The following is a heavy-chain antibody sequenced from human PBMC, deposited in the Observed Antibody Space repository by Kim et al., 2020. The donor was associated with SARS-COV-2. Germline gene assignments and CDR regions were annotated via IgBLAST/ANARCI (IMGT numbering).Heavy chain of an antibody. CDR2: ISSSSSTI. CDR1: GFTFSSYS. V-gene: IGHV3-48*04. D-gene: IGHD3-10*01. J-gene: IGHJ6*02. CDR3: ARDTGVITMVRRGGGCYYGMDV. Sequence: GGSLRLSCAASGFTFSSYSMNWVRQAPGKGLEWVSYISSSSSTIYYADSVKGRFTISRDNAKNSLYLQMNSLRAEDTAVYYCARDTGVITMVRRGGGCYYGMDVWGQGTTVTVSS.